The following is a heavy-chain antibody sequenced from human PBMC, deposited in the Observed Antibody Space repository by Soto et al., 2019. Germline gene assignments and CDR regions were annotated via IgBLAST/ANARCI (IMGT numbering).Heavy chain of an antibody. CDR1: GYTFTSYG. Sequence: ASVKVSCKASGYTFTSYGISWVRQAPGQGLEWMGWISAYNGNTNYAQKLQGRVTMTTDTSTSTAYMELRSLRSDDTAFYYCARFPGPPPIGYCSSTSCYELDYWGQGTLVTVSS. J-gene: IGHJ4*02. CDR3: ARFPGPPPIGYCSSTSCYELDY. D-gene: IGHD2-2*01. V-gene: IGHV1-18*01. CDR2: ISAYNGNT.